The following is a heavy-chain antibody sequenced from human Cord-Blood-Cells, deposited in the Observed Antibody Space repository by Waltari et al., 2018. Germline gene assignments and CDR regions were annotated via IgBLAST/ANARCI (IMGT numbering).Heavy chain of an antibody. Sequence: QVQLVQSGAEVKKPGASVQVSCKASGYTFTGYYLHWVRQAPGPGLEWMGWINPNSGGTNYAQKFQGRVTMTRDTSISTAYMELSRLRSDDTAVYYCARGIDFMITFGGVIANWFDPWGQGTLVTVSS. J-gene: IGHJ5*02. V-gene: IGHV1-2*02. D-gene: IGHD3-16*02. CDR3: ARGIDFMITFGGVIANWFDP. CDR2: INPNSGGT. CDR1: GYTFTGYY.